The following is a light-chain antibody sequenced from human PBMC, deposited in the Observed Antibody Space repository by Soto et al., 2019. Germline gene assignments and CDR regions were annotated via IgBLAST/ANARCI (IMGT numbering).Light chain of an antibody. CDR1: SSNIGAGYD. CDR3: QSYDSSLSALYV. Sequence: QSVLTQPPSVSGAPGQRVTISCTGSSSNIGAGYDVHWYQQLPGTAPKLLIYGNSNRPSGVPDRFSGSKFGTSASLAITGLQAEDEADYYCQSYDSSLSALYVFGIGTKLTVL. V-gene: IGLV1-40*01. CDR2: GNS. J-gene: IGLJ1*01.